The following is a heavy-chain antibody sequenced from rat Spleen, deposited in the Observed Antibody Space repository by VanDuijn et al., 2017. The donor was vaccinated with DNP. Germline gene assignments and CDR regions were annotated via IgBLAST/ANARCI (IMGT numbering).Heavy chain of an antibody. J-gene: IGHJ4*01. CDR2: ISTGGGST. V-gene: IGHV5-25*01. CDR1: GFTFSDYS. Sequence: EVQLVESDGGLVQPGRSLKLSCTASGFTFSDYSMAWVRQAPTNGLEWVASISTGGGSTYYRDSVKGRFTFSRDNAKSTLYLQMDSLRSEDTATYYCARHVPGYNVMEAWGQGASVTVSS. D-gene: IGHD1-4*01. CDR3: ARHVPGYNVMEA.